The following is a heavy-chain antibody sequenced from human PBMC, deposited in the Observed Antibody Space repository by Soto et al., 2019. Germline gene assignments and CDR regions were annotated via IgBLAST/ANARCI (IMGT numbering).Heavy chain of an antibody. CDR3: AKAVKYYDSTGYDAFAV. CDR1: CDSISSYC. Sequence: QVQLQESGPGLVKPSDTLSLTCTVSCDSISSYCWTWIRQPPGKALGWIGYMFHSGRTNYNPSLTSRVTMSADTSNKQFSLTLTYVTATDTAVYYCAKAVKYYDSTGYDAFAVWGQGIMVTVSS. D-gene: IGHD3-22*01. CDR2: MFHSGRT. V-gene: IGHV4-59*01. J-gene: IGHJ3*01.